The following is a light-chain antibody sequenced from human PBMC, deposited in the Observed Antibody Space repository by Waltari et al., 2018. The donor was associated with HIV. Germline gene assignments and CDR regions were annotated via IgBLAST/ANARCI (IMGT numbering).Light chain of an antibody. CDR2: GAS. CDR3: QQYHNWPIT. J-gene: IGKJ4*01. CDR1: QSIRTN. Sequence: ILMTQSPVTLSVSPGERATLSCWASQSIRTNLAWYEQKPGQTPRLLIYGASTRATGTPARFRGSGSGTEFTLTISSLQSEDLAFYYCQQYHNWPITFGGGTKVEIK. V-gene: IGKV3D-15*01.